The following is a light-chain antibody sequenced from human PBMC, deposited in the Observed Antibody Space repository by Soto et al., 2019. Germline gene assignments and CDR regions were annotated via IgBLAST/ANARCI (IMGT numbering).Light chain of an antibody. CDR1: QSVSRW. Sequence: DIQMTQSPSTLSASVGDRVTITCRASQSVSRWLAWYQQKPGKAPKLLIYKASTLETGVPTRFRGSGSGTVFTLAISTLQADDSATYYFLQYNGNWTFGEGTKVE. V-gene: IGKV1-5*03. CDR3: LQYNGNWT. CDR2: KAS. J-gene: IGKJ1*01.